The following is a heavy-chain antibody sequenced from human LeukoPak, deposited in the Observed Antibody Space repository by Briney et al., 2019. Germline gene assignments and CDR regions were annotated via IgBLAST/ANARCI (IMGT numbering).Heavy chain of an antibody. CDR1: GFTFSSYW. CDR2: IKQDGSEI. V-gene: IGHV3-7*01. J-gene: IGHJ6*02. CDR3: ARDTFGAGSPFHYYGMDV. Sequence: GGSLRLSCAASGFTFSSYWMSWVRQIPGKGLEWVANIKQDGSEIYYVDSVKGRFTISRDNAKNSLNLQMNSLRAEDTAVYYCARDTFGAGSPFHYYGMDVWGQGTTVTVSS. D-gene: IGHD3-10*01.